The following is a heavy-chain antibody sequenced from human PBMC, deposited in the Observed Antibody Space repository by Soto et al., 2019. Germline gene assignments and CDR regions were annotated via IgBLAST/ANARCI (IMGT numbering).Heavy chain of an antibody. J-gene: IGHJ4*02. D-gene: IGHD3-9*01. CDR1: GDSISSYY. CDR2: IYYSGST. Sequence: SETLSLTCTVSGDSISSYYWSWTRQPPGKGLEWIGYIYYSGSTNYNPSLKSRVTISVDTSKNQFSLKLSSVTAADTAVYYCASSAYYDILTGYYYFDYWGQGTLVTVSS. CDR3: ASSAYYDILTGYYYFDY. V-gene: IGHV4-59*01.